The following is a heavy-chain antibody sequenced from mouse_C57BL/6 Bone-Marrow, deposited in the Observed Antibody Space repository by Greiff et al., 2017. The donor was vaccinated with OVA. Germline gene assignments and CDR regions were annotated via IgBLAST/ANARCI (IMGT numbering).Heavy chain of an antibody. V-gene: IGHV1-50*01. CDR1: GYTFTSYW. D-gene: IGHD2-3*01. Sequence: QVQLQQPGAELVKPGASVKLSCKASGYTFTSYWMQWVKQRPGQGLEWIGEIDPSDSYTNYNQKFKGTVTLTVDTSSSTAYMQLSSLTSEDSAVYYCARAPDGYYWFAYWGQGTLVTVSA. J-gene: IGHJ3*01. CDR2: IDPSDSYT. CDR3: ARAPDGYYWFAY.